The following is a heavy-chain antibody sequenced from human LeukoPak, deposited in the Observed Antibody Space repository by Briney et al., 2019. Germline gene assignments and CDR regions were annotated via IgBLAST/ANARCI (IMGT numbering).Heavy chain of an antibody. J-gene: IGHJ5*02. V-gene: IGHV1-18*01. CDR1: GYTFTSYG. D-gene: IGHD3-9*01. CDR2: ISVYNGNT. Sequence: PSVKVSCKASGYTFTSYGISWVRQAPGQGLEWMGWISVYNGNTNYAQKLQGRVTMTTDTSTSTAYMELRSLRSDDTAVYYCAREGDYDILTGYPNWFDPWGQGTLVTVSS. CDR3: AREGDYDILTGYPNWFDP.